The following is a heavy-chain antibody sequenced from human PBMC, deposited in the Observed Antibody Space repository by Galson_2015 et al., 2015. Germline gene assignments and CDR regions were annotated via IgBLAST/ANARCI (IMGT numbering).Heavy chain of an antibody. D-gene: IGHD2-15*01. CDR2: ISSDGGKR. J-gene: IGHJ6*02. CDR1: GFTFSNYD. V-gene: IGHV3-30*03. Sequence: SLRLSCAASGFTFSNYDMHWVRQAPGEGLEWVAVISSDGGKRYYADSVKGRFTISRDNSKNAILLQVNSLRPEDTAVYYCAGDSGATWTVWGQGTTVTVSS. CDR3: AGDSGATWTV.